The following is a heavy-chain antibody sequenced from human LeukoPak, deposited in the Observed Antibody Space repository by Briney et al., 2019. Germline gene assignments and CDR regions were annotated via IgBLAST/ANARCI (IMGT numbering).Heavy chain of an antibody. J-gene: IGHJ4*02. V-gene: IGHV3-48*03. Sequence: GGSLRLSCAASGFTFSSYEMSWVRQAPGKGLEWVSYITNSGGTTYYADSVKGRFTISRDNAKNSLYLQMNSLRAEDTAVYYCARDRYDFWSGYYSGWGQGTLVTVSS. CDR1: GFTFSSYE. CDR3: ARDRYDFWSGYYSG. CDR2: ITNSGGTT. D-gene: IGHD3-3*01.